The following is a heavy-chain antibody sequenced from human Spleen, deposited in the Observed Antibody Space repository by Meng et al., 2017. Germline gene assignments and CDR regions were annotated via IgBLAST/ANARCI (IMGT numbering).Heavy chain of an antibody. CDR1: GFMFNDYS. CDR2: ITTSGSTI. J-gene: IGHJ6*01. D-gene: IGHD4-17*01. CDR3: AGDYGDYARFDSIAV. V-gene: IGHV3-21*01. Sequence: GESLKISWAASGFMFNDYSLNWVRQAPGKGLEWVSSITTSGSTIYYADSVKGRFTISRDNTKKSLFLHMDNLRAEDTAVYYCAGDYGDYARFDSIAVWGQGTAVTVSS.